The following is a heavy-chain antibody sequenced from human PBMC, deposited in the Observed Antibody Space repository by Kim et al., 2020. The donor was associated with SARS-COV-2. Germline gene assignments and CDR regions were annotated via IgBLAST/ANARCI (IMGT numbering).Heavy chain of an antibody. CDR2: IYSGGTT. CDR3: EGEINRLGSDNYHNHNAFDP. Sequence: GGSLRLSCAASGFTVSTSFMSWVRQAPGKGLEWVSGIYSGGTTWYGDSVKGRFTVSRDSSKNTLYLQMTNLRAEDTAVYYCEGEINRLGSDNYHNHNAFDPWGKGSLVTVSS. D-gene: IGHD3-10*01. CDR1: GFTVSTSF. J-gene: IGHJ5*02. V-gene: IGHV3-53*01.